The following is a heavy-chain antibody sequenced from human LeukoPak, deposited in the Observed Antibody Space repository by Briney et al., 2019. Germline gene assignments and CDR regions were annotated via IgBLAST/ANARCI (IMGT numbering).Heavy chain of an antibody. Sequence: SETLSLTCAVSGASVNSGSYYWSWIRQPPGKGLEWIGYIYYSGSTNYNPSLKSRVTISVDTSKNQFSLKLSSVTAADTAVYYCARGEGSDDAFDIWGQGTMVTVSS. CDR2: IYYSGST. J-gene: IGHJ3*02. CDR1: GASVNSGSYY. D-gene: IGHD1-26*01. CDR3: ARGEGSDDAFDI. V-gene: IGHV4-61*01.